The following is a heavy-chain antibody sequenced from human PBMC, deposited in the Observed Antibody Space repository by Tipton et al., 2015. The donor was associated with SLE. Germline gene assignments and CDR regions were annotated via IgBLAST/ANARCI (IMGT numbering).Heavy chain of an antibody. CDR1: GFTFSSYS. CDR3: ARFGYSSSPYNWFDP. Sequence: SLRLSCAASGFTFSSYSMNWVRQAPGKGLEWVSSISSSSSYIYYADSVKGRFTISRDNAKNSLYLQMNSLRAEDTAVYYCARFGYSSSPYNWFDPWGQGTLVTVSS. D-gene: IGHD6-13*01. CDR2: ISSSSSYI. J-gene: IGHJ5*02. V-gene: IGHV3-21*01.